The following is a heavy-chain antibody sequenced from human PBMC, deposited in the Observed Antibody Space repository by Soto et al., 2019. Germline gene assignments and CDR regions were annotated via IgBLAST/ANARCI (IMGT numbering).Heavy chain of an antibody. CDR3: AEVPEYFRGGKWLPPKKFYYYRKDV. V-gene: IGHV1-69*13. CDR1: GGTFSGYA. Sequence: ASVKVSCKASGGTFSGYAISWVRQAPGQGLEWMGGIIPIFGTANYAQKFQGRVTITADESTSTAYMELSSLRSEDTAVYYCAEVPEYFRGGKWLPPKKFYYYRKDVRGQRTKGTGSS. CDR2: IIPIFGTA. J-gene: IGHJ6*02. D-gene: IGHD2-15*01.